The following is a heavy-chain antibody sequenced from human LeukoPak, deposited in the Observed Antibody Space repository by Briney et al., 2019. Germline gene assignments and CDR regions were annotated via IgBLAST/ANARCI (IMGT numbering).Heavy chain of an antibody. V-gene: IGHV3-23*01. CDR3: AKDRRGYSYGLYYFDY. Sequence: GGSLRLSCAASGFTFNSYAMSWVRQAPGKGLEWVSAISGSGGSTYYADSVKGRFTISRDNSKNTLYLQMNSLRAEDTAVYYCAKDRRGYSYGLYYFDYWGQGTLVTVSS. CDR2: ISGSGGST. CDR1: GFTFNSYA. J-gene: IGHJ4*02. D-gene: IGHD5-18*01.